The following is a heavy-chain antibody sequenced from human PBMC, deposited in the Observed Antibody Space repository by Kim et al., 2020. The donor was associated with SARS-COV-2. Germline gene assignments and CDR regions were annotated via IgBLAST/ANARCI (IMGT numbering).Heavy chain of an antibody. CDR3: TRAYLGAFDI. CDR2: IRSKAYGGTT. V-gene: IGHV3-49*03. D-gene: IGHD2-2*02. J-gene: IGHJ3*02. CDR1: GFTYGDYA. Sequence: GGSLRLSCTASGFTYGDYAMSWFRKAPGKGLEWVGFIRSKAYGGTTEYAASVKGRFTISRDDSKSIAYLQMNSLKTEDTAVYYCTRAYLGAFDIWGQGTMVTVSS.